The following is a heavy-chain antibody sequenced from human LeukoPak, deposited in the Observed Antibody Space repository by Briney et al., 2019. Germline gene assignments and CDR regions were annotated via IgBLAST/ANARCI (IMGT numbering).Heavy chain of an antibody. Sequence: SETLSLTCTVSGGSMTSYYWSWIRQPAGKGLEWIGRIFTSGSTNYNPSLKSRVTMSVDMSKNLFSLNLTSVTAADTAVYYCASDGSISGWYSEYWGQGTLVTVSS. D-gene: IGHD6-19*01. CDR3: ASDGSISGWYSEY. CDR1: GGSMTSYY. CDR2: IFTSGST. J-gene: IGHJ4*02. V-gene: IGHV4-4*07.